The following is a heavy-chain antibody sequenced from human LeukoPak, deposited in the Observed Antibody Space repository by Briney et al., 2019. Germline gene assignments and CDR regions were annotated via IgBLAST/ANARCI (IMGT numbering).Heavy chain of an antibody. Sequence: SQTLFLTCTVSGGSISSGGYYWSWIRQPPGKGLEWIGYIYHSGSTYYNPSLKSRVTISVDTSKNQFSLKLSSVTAADTAVYYCARRSLEYSSRYFDYWGQGTLVTVSS. J-gene: IGHJ4*02. CDR1: GGSISSGGYY. CDR3: ARRSLEYSSRYFDY. CDR2: IYHSGST. V-gene: IGHV4-30-2*03. D-gene: IGHD6-13*01.